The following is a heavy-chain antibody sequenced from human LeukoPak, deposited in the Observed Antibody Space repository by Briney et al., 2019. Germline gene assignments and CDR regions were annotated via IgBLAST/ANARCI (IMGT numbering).Heavy chain of an antibody. V-gene: IGHV3-21*06. CDR1: GFTLSGYS. D-gene: IGHD4-17*01. J-gene: IGHJ4*02. CDR2: ITSGSTYT. CDR3: AGGHHLPTVTPYFFDY. Sequence: GGSLRLSCAASGFTLSGYSVNWVRQAPGKGLEWVSSITSGSTYTYFADSVKGRFTISRDNAENSVYLQMNNLRVDDTAVYYCAGGHHLPTVTPYFFDYWGQGNLVTVSS.